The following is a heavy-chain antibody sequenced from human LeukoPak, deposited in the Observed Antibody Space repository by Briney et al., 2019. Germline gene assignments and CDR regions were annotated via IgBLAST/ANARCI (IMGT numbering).Heavy chain of an antibody. CDR2: IYYSGST. CDR3: ARGGWYPESFQH. J-gene: IGHJ1*01. V-gene: IGHV4-59*01. CDR1: GGSISSYY. D-gene: IGHD6-19*01. Sequence: SETLSLTCTVSGGSISSYYWNWVRQPPGKGLEWIGYIYYSGSTNYNPSLKSRVTISVDTSKNQFSLKLSSVTAADTAVYYCARGGWYPESFQHWGQGALVTVSS.